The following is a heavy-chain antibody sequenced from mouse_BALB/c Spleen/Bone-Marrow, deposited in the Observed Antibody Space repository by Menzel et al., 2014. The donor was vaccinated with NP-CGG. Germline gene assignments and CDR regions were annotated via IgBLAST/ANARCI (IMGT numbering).Heavy chain of an antibody. J-gene: IGHJ4*01. D-gene: IGHD6-1*01. Sequence: EVKLVESGGGLVQPGGSLKLSCATSGFTFSDYYMYWVRQTPEKRLEWVAYICNGGGSTYYPDTVKGRFTISRDNTKNTLYMQMSRLKSEDTAMYYCARHAEVRRDAMDYWGQGTSVTVSS. CDR2: ICNGGGST. CDR3: ARHAEVRRDAMDY. CDR1: GFTFSDYY. V-gene: IGHV5-12*02.